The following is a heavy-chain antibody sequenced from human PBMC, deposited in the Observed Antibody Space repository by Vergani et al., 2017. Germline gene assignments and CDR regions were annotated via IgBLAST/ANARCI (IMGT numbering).Heavy chain of an antibody. J-gene: IGHJ4*02. CDR1: GGSISSSSYY. D-gene: IGHD3-22*01. CDR2: IYYSGRT. CDR3: ARDLDYYDSSGYPPYYFDY. V-gene: IGHV4-39*07. Sequence: QLQLQESGPGLVKPSETLSLPCTVSGGSISSSSYYWGWIRQPPGKGLEWIGSIYYSGRTYYNPSLKSRVTISVDTSKNQFSLKLSSVTAADTAVYYCARDLDYYDSSGYPPYYFDYWGQGTLVTVSS.